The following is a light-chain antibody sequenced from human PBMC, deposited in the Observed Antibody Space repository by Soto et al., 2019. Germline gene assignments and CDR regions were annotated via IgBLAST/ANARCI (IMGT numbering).Light chain of an antibody. Sequence: DIQLTQSPSSLSASVGDRVTITCRASQGVNSYLAWYQQKPGQAPKFLIYAISTLQSGVPSRFSGSGSGTDFPLTISSLQPEDFATYYCHQLNTYPLPVVGGTKVEIK. CDR1: QGVNSY. CDR3: HQLNTYPLP. J-gene: IGKJ4*01. V-gene: IGKV1-9*01. CDR2: AIS.